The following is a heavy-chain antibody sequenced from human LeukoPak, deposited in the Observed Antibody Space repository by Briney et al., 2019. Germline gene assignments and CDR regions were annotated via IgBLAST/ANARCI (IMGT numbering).Heavy chain of an antibody. CDR2: ISGSGGGT. J-gene: IGHJ4*02. CDR1: GFTFSNYA. V-gene: IGHV3-23*01. CDR3: AKGTKYYDILTGYYD. Sequence: GGSLRLSCAASGFTFSNYAMKWVRQAPGKGLEWVSAISGSGGGTYYAGSVKGRFTISRDNSKNTLYLQMNSLRAEDTAVYYCAKGTKYYDILTGYYDWGQGTLVTVSS. D-gene: IGHD3-9*01.